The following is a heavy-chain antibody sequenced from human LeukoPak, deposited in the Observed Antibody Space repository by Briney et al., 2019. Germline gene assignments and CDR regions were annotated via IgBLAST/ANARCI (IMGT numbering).Heavy chain of an antibody. V-gene: IGHV1-46*01. D-gene: IGHD3-3*01. CDR3: ARVPDTIFGVAGWFDP. CDR1: GYTFTSYY. Sequence: ASVKVSCKAPGYTFTSYYMHWVRQAPGQGLEWMGIINPSGGSTSYAQKFQGRVTMTRDTSTNTVYMELSSLRSEDTAVYYCARVPDTIFGVAGWFDPWGQGTLVTVSS. J-gene: IGHJ5*02. CDR2: INPSGGST.